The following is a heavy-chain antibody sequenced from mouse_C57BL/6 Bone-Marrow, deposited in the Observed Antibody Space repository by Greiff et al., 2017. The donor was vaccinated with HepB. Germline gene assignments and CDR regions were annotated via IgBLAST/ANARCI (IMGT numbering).Heavy chain of an antibody. CDR2: ISDGGSYT. Sequence: LMESGGGLVKPGGSLKLSCAASGFTFSSYAMSWVRQTPEKRLEWVATISDGGSYTYYPDNVKGRFTISRDNAKNNLYLQMSHLKSEDTAMYYCAREPTYWGQGTLVTVSA. D-gene: IGHD6-5*01. J-gene: IGHJ3*01. V-gene: IGHV5-4*01. CDR1: GFTFSSYA. CDR3: AREPTY.